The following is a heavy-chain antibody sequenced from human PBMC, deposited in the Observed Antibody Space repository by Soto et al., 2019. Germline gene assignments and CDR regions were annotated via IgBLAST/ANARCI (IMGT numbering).Heavy chain of an antibody. J-gene: IGHJ5*02. Sequence: QVRLEQSGAAVGKPGASVRLSCKASGYTFTNYKIHWVRQAPGQGLEWMGQIDPSGGGTNYAQNFRGRVTMTRDTSMAALYMDLNGLTSEDTALYYCARATSDSGGYWRFDPWGQGTLVTVSS. V-gene: IGHV1-46*01. D-gene: IGHD3-10*01. CDR1: GYTFTNYK. CDR2: IDPSGGGT. CDR3: ARATSDSGGYWRFDP.